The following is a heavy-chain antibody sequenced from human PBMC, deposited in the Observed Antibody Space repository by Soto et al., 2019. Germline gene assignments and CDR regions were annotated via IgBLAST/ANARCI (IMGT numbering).Heavy chain of an antibody. J-gene: IGHJ6*02. D-gene: IGHD3-16*01. CDR3: AGFFAGGYGDLLDCYGMGV. CDR1: GRSVSSGRYY. CDR2: IYYSVRT. Sequence: LSLTCTVSGRSVSSGRYYWGWIRQRPGKGLEWIGSIYYSVRTYYKPSLKSRVTISPDTSKNLFSLRLSSVTAADTAVYYWAGFFAGGYGDLLDCYGMGVWGQGSTVT. V-gene: IGHV4-39*01.